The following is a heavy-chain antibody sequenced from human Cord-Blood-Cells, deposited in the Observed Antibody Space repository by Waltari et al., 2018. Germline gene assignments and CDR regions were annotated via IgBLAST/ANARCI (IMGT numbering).Heavy chain of an antibody. CDR2: IIPIFGTA. Sequence: QVQLVQSGAEVKKPGSSVKVSCKASGGTFSSYAISWVRQAPGQGLEWMGGIIPIFGTANHTQKFQGRVTITADKSTSTAYMELSSLRSEDTAVYYCARGHPYGDYAYYYYYGMDVWGQGTTVTVSS. CDR3: ARGHPYGDYAYYYYYGMDV. CDR1: GGTFSSYA. D-gene: IGHD4-17*01. J-gene: IGHJ6*02. V-gene: IGHV1-69*06.